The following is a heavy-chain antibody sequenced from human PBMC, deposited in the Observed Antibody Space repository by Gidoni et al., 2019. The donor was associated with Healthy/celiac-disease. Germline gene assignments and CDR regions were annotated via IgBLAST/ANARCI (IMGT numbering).Heavy chain of an antibody. Sequence: QVQLVESGGDVVQPGRSLRLSCAASGFTFSSYGMHWVRQAPGKGLEWLAVISYDGSNKYYADSVKGRFTISRDNSKNTLYLQMNSLRAEDTAVYYCAKEKRGYSYGTGWYFDLWGRGTLVTVSS. D-gene: IGHD5-18*01. CDR2: ISYDGSNK. CDR3: AKEKRGYSYGTGWYFDL. V-gene: IGHV3-30*18. CDR1: GFTFSSYG. J-gene: IGHJ2*01.